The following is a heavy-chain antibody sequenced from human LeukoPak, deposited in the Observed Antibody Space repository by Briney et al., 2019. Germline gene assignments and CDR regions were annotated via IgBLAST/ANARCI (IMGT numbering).Heavy chain of an antibody. V-gene: IGHV3-30*04. CDR2: ISNDGTNK. J-gene: IGHJ4*02. CDR1: GFTFSSYA. D-gene: IGHD6-19*01. CDR3: GRDQGGSIGWYGDY. Sequence: SGGSLRLSCAASGFTFSSYAMDWVRQAPGKGLEWVAFISNDGTNKYYADSVKGRSTISRDNSKNTLYLQMNSLRAEDTAVYYCGRDQGGSIGWYGDYWGQGTLVTVSS.